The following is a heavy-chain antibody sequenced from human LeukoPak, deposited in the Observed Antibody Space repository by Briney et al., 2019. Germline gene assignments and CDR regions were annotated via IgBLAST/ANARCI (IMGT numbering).Heavy chain of an antibody. Sequence: SETLSLTCTVSGGSISSYYWSWIRQPPGKGLEWIGYIYYSGSTNYNPSLKSRVTISVDTSKNQFSLKLSSVTAADTAVYYCVRDWEGFNFDIWGQGTMVTVSS. V-gene: IGHV4-59*01. D-gene: IGHD1-26*01. CDR3: VRDWEGFNFDI. J-gene: IGHJ3*02. CDR1: GGSISSYY. CDR2: IYYSGST.